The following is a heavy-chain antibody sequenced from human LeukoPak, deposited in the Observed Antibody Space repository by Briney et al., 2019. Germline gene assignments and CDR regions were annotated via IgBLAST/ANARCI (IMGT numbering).Heavy chain of an antibody. CDR1: GFTVSSNE. J-gene: IGHJ4*02. D-gene: IGHD3-10*01. CDR3: ARGPKLWFGEFPLDY. CDR2: ISGGST. Sequence: GGSLRLSCAASGFTVSSNEMSWVRQAPGKGLEWVSSISGGSTYYADSRKGRFTISRDNSKNTLHLQMNSLRAEDTAVYYCARGPKLWFGEFPLDYWGQGTLVTVSS. V-gene: IGHV3-38-3*01.